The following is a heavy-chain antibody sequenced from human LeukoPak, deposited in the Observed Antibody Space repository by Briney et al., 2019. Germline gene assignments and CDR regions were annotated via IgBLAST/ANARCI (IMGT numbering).Heavy chain of an antibody. CDR3: ARLYHYYYYMDV. J-gene: IGHJ6*03. V-gene: IGHV3-21*04. CDR2: ITSSSSYT. CDR1: GFSFSSYN. Sequence: PGGSLRLSCAASGFSFSSYNMNWVRQAPGKGLEWVSSITSSSSYTFYADSVKGRFTISRDNAKNSLYLQMNSLRAEDTALYYCARLYHYYYYMDVWGKGTTVTVSS.